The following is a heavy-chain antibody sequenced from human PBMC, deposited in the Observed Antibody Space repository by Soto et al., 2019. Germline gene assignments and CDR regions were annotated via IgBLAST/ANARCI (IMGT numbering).Heavy chain of an antibody. J-gene: IGHJ3*02. CDR1: GFTFTTFA. V-gene: IGHV3-23*01. Sequence: GGSLRLSCAASGFTFTTFAMSWVRQAPGKGLEWVSGISGSGGTTYYADSVKGRFTISRDDSKNTVYVQMNSLRAEDTAVYYCAKEDDYGDYANDAFVMWGQGTMVTVSS. CDR3: AKEDDYGDYANDAFVM. CDR2: ISGSGGTT. D-gene: IGHD4-17*01.